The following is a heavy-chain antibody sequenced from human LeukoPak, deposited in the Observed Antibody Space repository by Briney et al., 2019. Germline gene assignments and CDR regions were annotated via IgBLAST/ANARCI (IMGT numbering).Heavy chain of an antibody. J-gene: IGHJ4*02. V-gene: IGHV4-4*02. CDR1: GFTFSSYW. D-gene: IGHD6-13*01. CDR3: AGTRIAAGGY. Sequence: PGGSLRLSCAASGFTFSSYWMSWVRQPPGKGLEWIGSIYYSGGTYYNPSLKSRVTISVDTSKNQFSLKLSSVPAADTAVYYCAGTRIAAGGYWGQGTLVTVSS. CDR2: IYYSGGT.